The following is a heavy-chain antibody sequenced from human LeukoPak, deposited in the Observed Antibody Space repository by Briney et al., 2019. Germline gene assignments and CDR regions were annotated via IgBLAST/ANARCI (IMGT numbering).Heavy chain of an antibody. CDR1: GGSISSYY. V-gene: IGHV4-59*01. CDR2: IYYSGST. CDR3: ARVWYTAFDI. Sequence: PSETLSLTCTVSGGSISSYYWSWIRQPPGKGLEWIGYIYYSGSTNYNPSLKSRVTISVDTSKNQFSLKLSSVTAADTAVYYCARVWYTAFDIWGQGTMVTVSS. D-gene: IGHD6-13*01. J-gene: IGHJ3*02.